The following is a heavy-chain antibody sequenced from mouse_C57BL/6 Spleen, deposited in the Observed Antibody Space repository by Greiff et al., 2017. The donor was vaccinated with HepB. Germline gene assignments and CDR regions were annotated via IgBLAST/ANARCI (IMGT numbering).Heavy chain of an antibody. J-gene: IGHJ1*03. D-gene: IGHD1-1*01. CDR3: AREGVNYENFDV. CDR1: GYAFSSSW. Sequence: QVQLQQSGPELVKPGASVKISCKASGYAFSSSWMNWVKQRPGKGLEWIGRIYPGDGDTNYNGKFKGKATLTADKSSSTAYMQLSSLTSEDSAVYFCAREGVNYENFDVWGTGTTVTVSS. V-gene: IGHV1-82*01. CDR2: IYPGDGDT.